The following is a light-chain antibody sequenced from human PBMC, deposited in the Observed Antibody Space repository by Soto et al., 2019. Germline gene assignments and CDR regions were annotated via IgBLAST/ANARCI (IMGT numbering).Light chain of an antibody. J-gene: IGKJ2*01. V-gene: IGKV1-5*03. CDR2: KAS. CDR1: QSISSW. CDR3: QQYNSYQYT. Sequence: DLQMTQSPSTLSASVGDRVTITCRASQSISSWLAWYQQKPGKAPKLLIYKASNLEGGIPSRFSGSGSETEFTLTISSLQPEDVATYYCQQYNSYQYTFGQGTKLEIK.